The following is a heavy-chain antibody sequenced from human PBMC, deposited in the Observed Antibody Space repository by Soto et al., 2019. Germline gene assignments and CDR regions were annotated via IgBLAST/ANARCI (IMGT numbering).Heavy chain of an antibody. V-gene: IGHV3-30*03. CDR1: GFTFSSYG. J-gene: IGHJ4*02. Sequence: QVPLVESGGGVVQPGRSLRLSCAASGFTFSSYGMHWVRQAPGKGLEWVAVISYDGSNKYYADSVKGRFTISRANSKYTLYQQMNSLRAADTAVYYCAIDRVVVVVAAALHCWGQGTLVTVSS. CDR2: ISYDGSNK. CDR3: AIDRVVVVVAAALHC. D-gene: IGHD2-15*01.